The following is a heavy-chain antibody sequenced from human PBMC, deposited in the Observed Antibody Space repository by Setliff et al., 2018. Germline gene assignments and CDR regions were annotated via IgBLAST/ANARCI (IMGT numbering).Heavy chain of an antibody. CDR2: IYYSGST. Sequence: PSETLSLTCTVSGDSISGDYWNWIRQSPGKGLEWIGYIYYSGSTNYNPSLKSRVTISIDTSKNQFSLKLSSVTAADTGVYYCARAPQYTNYWYALSWFDPWGQGTLVTVSS. V-gene: IGHV4-59*01. CDR3: ARAPQYTNYWYALSWFDP. CDR1: GDSISGDY. D-gene: IGHD2-8*02. J-gene: IGHJ5*02.